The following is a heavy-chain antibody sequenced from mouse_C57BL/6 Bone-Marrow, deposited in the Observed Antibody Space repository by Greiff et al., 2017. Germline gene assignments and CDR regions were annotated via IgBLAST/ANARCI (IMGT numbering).Heavy chain of an antibody. V-gene: IGHV1-55*01. CDR3: ARSGPLGRSVDY. Sequence: QVQLKQPGAELVKPGASVKMSCKASGYTFTSYWITWVKQRPGQGLEWIGDIYPTSGRNNYNEKFKSKAILTVDTSSNTAYMQLSSLTSEDSAVLYCARSGPLGRSVDYWGQGTTLTVTS. CDR1: GYTFTSYW. CDR2: IYPTSGRN. D-gene: IGHD4-1*01. J-gene: IGHJ2*01.